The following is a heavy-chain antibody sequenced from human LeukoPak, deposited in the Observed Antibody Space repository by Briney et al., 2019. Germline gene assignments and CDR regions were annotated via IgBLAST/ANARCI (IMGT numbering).Heavy chain of an antibody. CDR2: INHSGST. Sequence: PSETLSLTCAVYGGSFSGYYRSWIRQPPGKGLEWIGEINHSGSTNYNPSLKSRVTISVDTSKNQFSLKLSSVTAADTAVYYCARRSGMLAYYFDYWGQGTLVTVSS. D-gene: IGHD2-8*01. V-gene: IGHV4-34*01. CDR3: ARRSGMLAYYFDY. CDR1: GGSFSGYY. J-gene: IGHJ4*02.